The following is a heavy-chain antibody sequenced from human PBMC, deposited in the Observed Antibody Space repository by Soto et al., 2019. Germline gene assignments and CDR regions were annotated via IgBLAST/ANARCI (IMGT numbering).Heavy chain of an antibody. CDR3: ARDVTGWNYVDY. CDR2: IYYSGST. Sequence: ASETLSLTCTVSGGSISSGYYYWSWIRQPPGKGMEWIGYIYYSGSTYYNPSLKSRVTISVDTSKNQFSLKLSSVTAADTAVYYCARDVTGWNYVDYWGQGTLVTVSS. V-gene: IGHV4-30-4*01. D-gene: IGHD6-19*01. J-gene: IGHJ4*02. CDR1: GGSISSGYYY.